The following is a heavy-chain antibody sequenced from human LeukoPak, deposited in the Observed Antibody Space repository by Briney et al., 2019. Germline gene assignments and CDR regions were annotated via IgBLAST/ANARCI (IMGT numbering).Heavy chain of an antibody. CDR1: GFTFSSYP. CDR3: AKPAGSHYYDSSGYYFDY. J-gene: IGHJ4*02. CDR2: ISTSGGGT. Sequence: GGSLRLSCAATGFTFSSYPLSWVRQAPGKGLEWVSAISTSGGGTYFTDSVKGRFTISRDNSKNTLYLQMNSLRADDTAVYYCAKPAGSHYYDSSGYYFDYWGQGTLVTVSS. V-gene: IGHV3-23*01. D-gene: IGHD3-22*01.